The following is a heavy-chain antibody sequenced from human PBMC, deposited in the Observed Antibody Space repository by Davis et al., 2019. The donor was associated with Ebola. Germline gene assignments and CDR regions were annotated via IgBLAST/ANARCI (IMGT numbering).Heavy chain of an antibody. Sequence: GESLKISCTASGYSFTNFCIGWVRQVPGKGLEWMGIIYPGDSDTSYSPSFQGQVTISADKSISTAYVQWSSLTASDTAMYYCARQRTYYSAMDVWGQGTTVTVSS. J-gene: IGHJ6*02. CDR1: GYSFTNFC. CDR2: IYPGDSDT. V-gene: IGHV5-51*01. CDR3: ARQRTYYSAMDV.